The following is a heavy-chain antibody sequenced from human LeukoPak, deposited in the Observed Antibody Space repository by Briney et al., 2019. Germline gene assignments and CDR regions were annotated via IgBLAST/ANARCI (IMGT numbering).Heavy chain of an antibody. CDR1: GFTFSSYG. CDR2: ISYDGSNK. J-gene: IGHJ4*02. Sequence: GGSLRLSCAASGFTFSSYGMHLVRQAPGKGLEWVAVISYDGSNKYYADSVKGRFTISRDNSKNTLYLQMNSLRAEDTAVYYCAKDEAADYYFDYWGQGTLVTVSS. D-gene: IGHD6-13*01. CDR3: AKDEAADYYFDY. V-gene: IGHV3-30*18.